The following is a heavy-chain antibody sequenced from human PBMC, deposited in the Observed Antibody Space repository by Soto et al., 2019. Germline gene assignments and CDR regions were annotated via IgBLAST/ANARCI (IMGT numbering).Heavy chain of an antibody. CDR2: INHSGTA. D-gene: IGHD2-8*02. J-gene: IGHJ6*02. Sequence: PRKTPSITSAVHHECRNGEHCTCIRLSLVKGLEWIGEINHSGTASYNPSLKSRATISLDTSKNQISLKLSSLTAADTAVYYCARARPGRGNWWARRDYNVDVWGQGTRVT. CDR1: HECRNGEH. V-gene: IGHV4-34*01. CDR3: ARARPGRGNWWARRDYNVDV.